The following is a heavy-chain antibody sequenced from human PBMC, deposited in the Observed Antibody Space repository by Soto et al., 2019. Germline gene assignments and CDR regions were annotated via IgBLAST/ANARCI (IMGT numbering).Heavy chain of an antibody. D-gene: IGHD2-2*02. J-gene: IGHJ3*02. Sequence: AGGSLRLSCAASGFTFSSYSMNWVRQAPGKGLEWVSSISSSSSYIYYADSVKGRFTISRDNAKNSLYLQMNSLRAEDTAVYYCARGWYQLLYGDAFDIWGQGTMVTVSS. CDR3: ARGWYQLLYGDAFDI. CDR2: ISSSSSYI. V-gene: IGHV3-21*01. CDR1: GFTFSSYS.